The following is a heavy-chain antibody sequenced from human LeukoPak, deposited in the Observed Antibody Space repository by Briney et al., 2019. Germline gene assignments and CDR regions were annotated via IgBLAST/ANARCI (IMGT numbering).Heavy chain of an antibody. V-gene: IGHV4-39*01. D-gene: IGHD3-10*01. CDR1: GGSISSSSYY. CDR3: AGMGRGVIKLDY. J-gene: IGHJ4*02. Sequence: PSESLSLTCTVSGGSISSSSYYWGWIRQPPGKGLEWIGSIYYSGSTYYNPSLKSRVTISVDTSKNQFSLKLSSVTAADTAVYYCAGMGRGVIKLDYWGQGTLVTVSS. CDR2: IYYSGST.